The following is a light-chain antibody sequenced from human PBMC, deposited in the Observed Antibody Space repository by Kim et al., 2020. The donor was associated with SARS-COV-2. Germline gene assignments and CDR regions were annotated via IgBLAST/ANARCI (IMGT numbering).Light chain of an antibody. J-gene: IGKJ2*01. CDR1: QGIGSW. V-gene: IGKV1D-16*01. CDR3: QQYFRYPYT. CDR2: AAS. Sequence: SESIGDRVTITCRASQGIGSWLALYQQKPEKVPKSLIFAASSLQSEVPSRFSGTASGTDFTLTISSLQPEDFATYYCQQYFRYPYTFGQGTKLEI.